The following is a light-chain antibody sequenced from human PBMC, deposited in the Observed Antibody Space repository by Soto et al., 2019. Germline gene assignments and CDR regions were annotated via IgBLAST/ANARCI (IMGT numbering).Light chain of an antibody. CDR2: DVV. Sequence: QSALTQPRSVSGSPGQSVTISCTGSSSDVGNYNYVSWYQQHPGKVPKLMIYDVVKRPSGVPDRFSGSKSGNTASLTISGFQAEDEAAYYYHSNAGIFALFGEGTKVTVL. J-gene: IGLJ2*01. CDR1: SSDVGNYNY. V-gene: IGLV2-11*01. CDR3: HSNAGIFAL.